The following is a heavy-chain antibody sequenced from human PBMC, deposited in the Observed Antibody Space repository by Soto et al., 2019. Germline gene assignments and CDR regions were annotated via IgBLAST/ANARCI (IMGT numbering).Heavy chain of an antibody. D-gene: IGHD2-15*01. V-gene: IGHV1-3*01. J-gene: IGHJ4*02. Sequence: ASVKVSCKASGYTFTSYAMHWVRQAPGQRLEWMGWINAGNGNTKYSQRFQGRVTITRDTSASTAYMELSSLRSEDTAVYYCARTWAVVAASEFDYWGQGTLVTVSS. CDR2: INAGNGNT. CDR1: GYTFTSYA. CDR3: ARTWAVVAASEFDY.